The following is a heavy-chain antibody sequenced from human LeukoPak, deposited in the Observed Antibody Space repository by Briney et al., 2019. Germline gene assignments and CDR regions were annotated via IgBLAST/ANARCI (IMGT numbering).Heavy chain of an antibody. J-gene: IGHJ4*02. CDR1: GYTFTGYD. D-gene: IGHD1-26*01. Sequence: ASVKVSCKASGYTFTGYDINWVRQATGQGLEWMRWMNPNSADTGYAQKFQGRVTMTRNTSIDTAYMDLSGLRSDDTAVYYCTRGSLSGSSRDYWGQGTLVTASS. V-gene: IGHV1-8*01. CDR3: TRGSLSGSSRDY. CDR2: MNPNSADT.